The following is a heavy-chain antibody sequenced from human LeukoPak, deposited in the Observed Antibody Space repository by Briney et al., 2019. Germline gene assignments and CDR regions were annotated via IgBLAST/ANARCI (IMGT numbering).Heavy chain of an antibody. V-gene: IGHV1-2*02. D-gene: IGHD4-17*01. CDR2: INPKSGGT. CDR1: GYTFTGYY. J-gene: IGHJ4*02. CDR3: ARDQYYGRIDY. Sequence: ASVTVSCKASGYTFTGYYIHWVRQAPGQGLEWMGWINPKSGGTNYAQKLQGRVTMTTDTSTSTAYMELRSLRSDDTAVYYCARDQYYGRIDYWGQGTLVTVSS.